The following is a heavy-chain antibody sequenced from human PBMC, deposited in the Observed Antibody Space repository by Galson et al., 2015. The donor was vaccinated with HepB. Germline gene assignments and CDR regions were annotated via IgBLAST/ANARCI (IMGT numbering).Heavy chain of an antibody. CDR2: INAYNGNT. D-gene: IGHD6-13*01. Sequence: SVKVSCKASGYTFTSYGISWVRQAPGQGLEWMGWINAYNGNTNYARKLQGRVTMTTDSATSTAYMELRSLRSDDTAVYYCARGGAAAIYYYDAMDVWGQGTTFTVSS. J-gene: IGHJ6*02. CDR1: GYTFTSYG. CDR3: ARGGAAAIYYYDAMDV. V-gene: IGHV1-18*01.